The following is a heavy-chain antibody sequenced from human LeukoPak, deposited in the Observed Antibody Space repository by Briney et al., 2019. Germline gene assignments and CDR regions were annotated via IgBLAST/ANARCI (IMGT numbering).Heavy chain of an antibody. Sequence: GGSLRLSCAASGFTFSSYGMHWVRQAPGKGLEWVAFIRYDGSNKYYTDSVKGRFTISRDNSKNTLYLQMNSLRAEDTAVYYCARDLGFGELPNWFDPWGQGTLVTVSS. J-gene: IGHJ5*02. CDR2: IRYDGSNK. CDR1: GFTFSSYG. CDR3: ARDLGFGELPNWFDP. D-gene: IGHD3-10*01. V-gene: IGHV3-30*02.